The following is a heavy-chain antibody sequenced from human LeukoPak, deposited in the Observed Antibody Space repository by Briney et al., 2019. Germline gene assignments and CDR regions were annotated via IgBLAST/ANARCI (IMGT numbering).Heavy chain of an antibody. D-gene: IGHD6-19*01. J-gene: IGHJ3*02. V-gene: IGHV3-30-3*01. CDR3: ARADPGTDAFDI. Sequence: GGSLRLSCAASGFTFSSYAMHWVRQAPGKGLEWVAVISYDGSNKYYADSVKGRFTISRDNSKNTLCLQMNSLRSEDTAVYYCARADPGTDAFDIWGQGTMVTVSS. CDR1: GFTFSSYA. CDR2: ISYDGSNK.